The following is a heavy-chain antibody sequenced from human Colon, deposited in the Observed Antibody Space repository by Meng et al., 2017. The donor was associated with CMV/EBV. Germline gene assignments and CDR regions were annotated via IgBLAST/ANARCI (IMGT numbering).Heavy chain of an antibody. Sequence: LSLTCAVCGGSFSGYYWSWIRQPQGKGLEWIGEINHSGSTNYNSSLKSRVTISVDTSKNQFSLTLSSVTAADTAVYYCARGLRPVYWGQGTLVTSPQ. CDR3: ARGLRPVY. V-gene: IGHV4-34*01. CDR1: GGSFSGYY. CDR2: INHSGST. J-gene: IGHJ4*02.